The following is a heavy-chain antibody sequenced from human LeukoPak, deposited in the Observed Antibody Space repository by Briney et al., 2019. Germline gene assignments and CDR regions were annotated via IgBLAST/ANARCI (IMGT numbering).Heavy chain of an antibody. CDR2: INSDGSST. CDR3: ARDPPGFSTYSSSWYFDY. Sequence: GGSLRLSCAASGFTFSRYWMHWVRQAPGKGRVWVSRINSDGSSTGYADSVKGRFTISRDNAKNTLYLQMNSLRAEDTAVYYCARDPPGFSTYSSSWYFDYWGQGTLVTVSS. J-gene: IGHJ4*02. V-gene: IGHV3-74*01. CDR1: GFTFSRYW. D-gene: IGHD6-13*01.